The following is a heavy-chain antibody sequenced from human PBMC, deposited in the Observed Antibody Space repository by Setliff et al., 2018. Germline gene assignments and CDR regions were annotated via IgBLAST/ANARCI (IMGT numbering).Heavy chain of an antibody. J-gene: IGHJ3*02. Sequence: PSETLSLTCAVSGYSISSDYYWGWIRQPPGKGLEWIGSMYHSGSTYYNPSLKSRVTISVDTSKNQFSLKLNYVTAADTAGYYCARALGYCSRTSCYADAFDIWGQGTMVTVSS. CDR1: GYSISSDYY. V-gene: IGHV4-38-2*01. D-gene: IGHD2-2*01. CDR3: ARALGYCSRTSCYADAFDI. CDR2: MYHSGST.